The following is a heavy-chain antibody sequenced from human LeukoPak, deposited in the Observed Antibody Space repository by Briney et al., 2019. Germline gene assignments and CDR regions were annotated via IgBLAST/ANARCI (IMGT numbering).Heavy chain of an antibody. CDR3: AKCPRKTVPAAVAYFDY. Sequence: PGGSLRLSCAASGFTFSSYAMSWVRQAPGKGLEWVSAISGSGGSTYYADSVKGRFTISRDNSKNTLYLQMNSLRAEDTAVYYCAKCPRKTVPAAVAYFDYWGQGTLVTVSS. D-gene: IGHD2-2*01. CDR1: GFTFSSYA. V-gene: IGHV3-23*01. J-gene: IGHJ4*02. CDR2: ISGSGGST.